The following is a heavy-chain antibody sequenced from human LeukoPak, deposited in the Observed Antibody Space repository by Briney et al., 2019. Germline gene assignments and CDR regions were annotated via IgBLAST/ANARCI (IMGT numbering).Heavy chain of an antibody. D-gene: IGHD3-10*01. J-gene: IGHJ5*02. V-gene: IGHV4-59*01. Sequence: PSETLSLTCTVSGGPISSFYWSWIRQPPGRGLEWIGYIYYKGNTNYSPSLTSRVTISVDTSKNQFSLKLSSLTAADTAVYYCARSYSSGSYYSPFDPWGQGTLVTVFS. CDR1: GGPISSFY. CDR3: ARSYSSGSYYSPFDP. CDR2: IYYKGNT.